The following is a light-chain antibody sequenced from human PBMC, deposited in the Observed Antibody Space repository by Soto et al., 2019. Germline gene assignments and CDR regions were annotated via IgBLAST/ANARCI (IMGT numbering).Light chain of an antibody. Sequence: QSVLTQSPSASASLGASVKLTCTLSSGHSSYAIAWHQQQPEKGPRYLMKLNSDGSHSKGDGIPDRFSGSSSGAERYLTISSLHSEDEADYSGQTCGTGPVVFGGGTPLTVL. V-gene: IGLV4-69*01. CDR3: QTCGTGPVV. CDR1: SGHSSYA. CDR2: LNSDGSH. J-gene: IGLJ2*01.